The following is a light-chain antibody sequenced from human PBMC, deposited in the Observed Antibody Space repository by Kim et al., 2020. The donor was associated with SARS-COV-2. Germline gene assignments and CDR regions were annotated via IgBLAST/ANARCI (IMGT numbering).Light chain of an antibody. V-gene: IGLV1-40*01. CDR2: GNS. Sequence: QSALTQPPSVSGAPGQRVTISCTGSNSNIGAGFDVHWYQQLPGTAPKLLIYGNSNRPSGVPDRFSGSKSGTSASLAITGLQAEDEADYYCQSYDSSLSSTIFGGGTQLTVL. J-gene: IGLJ2*01. CDR3: QSYDSSLSSTI. CDR1: NSNIGAGFD.